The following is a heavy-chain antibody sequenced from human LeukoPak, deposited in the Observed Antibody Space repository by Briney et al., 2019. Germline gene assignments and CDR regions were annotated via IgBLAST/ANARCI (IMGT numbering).Heavy chain of an antibody. V-gene: IGHV4-4*07. J-gene: IGHJ4*02. D-gene: IGHD6-13*01. CDR2: IYTSGNT. CDR3: ARGRGSSWYYFDY. CDR1: GGSISSYY. Sequence: SETLSLTCTVSGGSISSYYWSWVRQPAGKGLGWIGRIYTSGNTNCNPSLKGRVTMTVDTSKNQFSLNLSSVTAADTAVYYCARGRGSSWYYFDYWGQGTLVTVSS.